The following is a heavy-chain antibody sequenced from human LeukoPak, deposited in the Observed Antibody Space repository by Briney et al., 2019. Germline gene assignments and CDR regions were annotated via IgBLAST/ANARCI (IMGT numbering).Heavy chain of an antibody. V-gene: IGHV1-46*01. J-gene: IGHJ6*02. D-gene: IGHD6-6*01. CDR3: ARRPPYGMDV. CDR1: GYTFTSYY. Sequence: ASVKVSCKASGYTFTSYYMYWVRQAPGQGLEWMGIINPSSGSTSNAQKFQGRVTMTTDTSTSTAYMELRSLRSDDTAVYYCARRPPYGMDVWGQGTTVTVSS. CDR2: INPSSGST.